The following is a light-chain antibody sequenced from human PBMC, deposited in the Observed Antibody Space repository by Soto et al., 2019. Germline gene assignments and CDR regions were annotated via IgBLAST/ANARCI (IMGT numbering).Light chain of an antibody. CDR1: QSISSY. V-gene: IGKV1-39*01. J-gene: IGKJ1*01. CDR2: AAS. Sequence: DIQMTQSPASLSASVGDRVTITCRASQSISSYLNWYQQKPGKAPKLLIYAASSLQSGVPSRFSGSGSGTDFTLTISRLEPEDFAVYYCHQYDSWTFGQETNVDI. CDR3: HQYDSWT.